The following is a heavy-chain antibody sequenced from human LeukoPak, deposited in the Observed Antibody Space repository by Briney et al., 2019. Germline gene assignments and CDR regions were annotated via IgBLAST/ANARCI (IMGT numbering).Heavy chain of an antibody. CDR3: ARQARENWFDP. Sequence: SETLSLTCSVSGGSIGSSTYYWGWIRQPPGKELEWIGSIYYSGSTRYNPSLRSRVTISVDTSKNQFSLKLSSVTATDTAVYYCARQARENWFDPWGQGTLVTVSS. CDR2: IYYSGST. J-gene: IGHJ5*02. V-gene: IGHV4-39*01. CDR1: GGSIGSSTYY.